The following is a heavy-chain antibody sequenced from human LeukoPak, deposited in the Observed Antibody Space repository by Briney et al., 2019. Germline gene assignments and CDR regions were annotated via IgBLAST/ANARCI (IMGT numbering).Heavy chain of an antibody. CDR2: ISGSGGST. D-gene: IGHD3-22*01. Sequence: GGSLRLSCAASGITFSGSGMSWVRQAPGKGLEWVSAISGSGGSTYYADSVKGRFTISRDNSKNTLYLQMNSLRAEDTAVYYCAKVGRNYYDSGDAFDIWGQGTMVTVSS. V-gene: IGHV3-23*01. CDR3: AKVGRNYYDSGDAFDI. J-gene: IGHJ3*02. CDR1: GITFSGSG.